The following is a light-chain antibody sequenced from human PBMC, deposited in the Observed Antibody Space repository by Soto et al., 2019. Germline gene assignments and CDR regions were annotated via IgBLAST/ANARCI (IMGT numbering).Light chain of an antibody. CDR2: STN. Sequence: QAVVTQEPSLTVSPGGTVTLTCAVSTGAVTSSNYPNWFQQKPGQAPRALIYSTNHKYSWTPARFSGSLLGGKAALTLSGVQPEDEADYYCLLYYGGQLGVFGGGTTLTVL. V-gene: IGLV7-43*01. J-gene: IGLJ2*01. CDR3: LLYYGGQLGV. CDR1: TGAVTSSNY.